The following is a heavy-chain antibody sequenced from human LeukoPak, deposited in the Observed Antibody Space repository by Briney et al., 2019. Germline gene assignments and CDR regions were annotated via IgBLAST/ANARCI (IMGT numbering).Heavy chain of an antibody. Sequence: PGRSLRLSCAASGFTFDDYAMHWVRQAPGRGLEWVSSINWNSATIAYADSVKGRFTISRDNAKNSLSLQMNSLRPDDTAFYYCAKATYGTSPGYFFDYWGQGTLVTVSS. J-gene: IGHJ4*02. CDR1: GFTFDDYA. CDR2: INWNSATI. V-gene: IGHV3-9*01. CDR3: AKATYGTSPGYFFDY. D-gene: IGHD4-23*01.